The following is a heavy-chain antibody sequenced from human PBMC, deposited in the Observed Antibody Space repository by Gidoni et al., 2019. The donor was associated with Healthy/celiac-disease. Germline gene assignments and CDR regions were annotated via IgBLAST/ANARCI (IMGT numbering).Heavy chain of an antibody. D-gene: IGHD5-12*01. CDR1: GGSFSGYY. V-gene: IGHV4-34*01. J-gene: IGHJ4*02. Sequence: QVQLQPRGAGLLKPSDTLSLTCAASGGSFSGYYWSWIRQPPGKGLEWIGEINHSGSTNYNPSLKSRVTISVDTSKNQFSLKLSSVTAADTAVYYCARGQLATIDYWGQGTLVTVSS. CDR2: INHSGST. CDR3: ARGQLATIDY.